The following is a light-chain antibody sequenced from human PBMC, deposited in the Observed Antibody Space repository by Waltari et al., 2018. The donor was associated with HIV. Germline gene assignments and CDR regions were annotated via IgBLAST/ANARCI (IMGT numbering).Light chain of an antibody. J-gene: IGLJ2*01. Sequence: QSVVTQPPSASGTPGQTVIISCSGSGSNIGHNAVNWYQQFPGAAPRLLVHSDNQRPSGVPDRFSGSKYGTSASLAISDLQADDEADYYCAVWNDKLNNSVVSGGSVAFGGGTRLTV. CDR3: AVWNDKLNNSVVSGGSVA. CDR1: GSNIGHNA. CDR2: SDN. V-gene: IGLV1-44*01.